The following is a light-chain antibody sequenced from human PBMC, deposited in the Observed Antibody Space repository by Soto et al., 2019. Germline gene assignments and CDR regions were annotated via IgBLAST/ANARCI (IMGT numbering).Light chain of an antibody. J-gene: IGLJ3*02. CDR2: SDN. CDR1: SSNIGSSN. CDR3: AAWDDSLNAGV. V-gene: IGLV1-44*01. Sequence: QSVLTQPPSASGTPGQRVTISCSGSSSNIGSSNVNWYQQLPGTAPKVLIYSDNVRPSGVPDRVSGSKSGTSASLAISGLQSEDEADYYCAAWDDSLNAGVFGGGTKLTVL.